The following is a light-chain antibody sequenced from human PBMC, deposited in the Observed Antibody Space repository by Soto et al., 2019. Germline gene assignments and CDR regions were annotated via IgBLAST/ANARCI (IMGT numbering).Light chain of an antibody. Sequence: EIVMTQSPATLSVSPGERATLSCRASQSVTTNLAWYQQKPGQAPRLLIYDASTRATGIPARFSASGSGTDFTLTISSLQSEDFAVYYCQRYNNWTPITFGQGTRLEIK. CDR2: DAS. J-gene: IGKJ5*01. CDR3: QRYNNWTPIT. CDR1: QSVTTN. V-gene: IGKV3-15*01.